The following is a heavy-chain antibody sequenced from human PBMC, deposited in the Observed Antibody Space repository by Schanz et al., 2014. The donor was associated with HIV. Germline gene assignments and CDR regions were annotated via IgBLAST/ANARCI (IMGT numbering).Heavy chain of an antibody. CDR2: IGYDGTNI. CDR3: VRDQGTTWASGGNWFDP. CDR1: GFNSRIFG. D-gene: IGHD3-10*01. V-gene: IGHV3-33*01. J-gene: IGHJ5*02. Sequence: QVQLVESGGGVVQPGTSLRLSCAASGFNSRIFGMHWVRQAPGKGLEWVAIIGYDGTNIYYAASVKGRFTVSRDNSKNINTLYLQMNSLRVEDTAVYYCVRDQGTTWASGGNWFDPWGQGTLVSVSS.